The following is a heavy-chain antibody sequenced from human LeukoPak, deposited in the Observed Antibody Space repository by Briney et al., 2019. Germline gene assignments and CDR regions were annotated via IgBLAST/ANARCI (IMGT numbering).Heavy chain of an antibody. D-gene: IGHD2-2*01. CDR1: GGSISSYY. CDR2: IYYSGST. J-gene: IGHJ6*02. Sequence: PSETLSLTCTVSGGSISSYYWSWIRQPPGKGLEWIGYIYYSGSTNYNPSLKSRVTISVDTSKNQFSLKLSSVTAADTAVYYCARGGVVVPDATSYYYYGMDVWGQGTTVTVSS. CDR3: ARGGVVVPDATSYYYYGMDV. V-gene: IGHV4-59*01.